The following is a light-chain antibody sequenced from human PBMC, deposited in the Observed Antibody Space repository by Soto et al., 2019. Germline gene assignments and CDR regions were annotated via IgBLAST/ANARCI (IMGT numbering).Light chain of an antibody. CDR3: QQSYGIFT. CDR2: AAS. V-gene: IGKV1-39*01. CDR1: QSISSY. Sequence: DIQMTQSPSSLSASVGDRVIITCRASQSISSYLNWDQQKPGKAPKLLIYAASSLQSGVPSRFSGSGSGTDFTLTISSLQPEDFATYYCQQSYGIFTFGPGTKVDIK. J-gene: IGKJ3*01.